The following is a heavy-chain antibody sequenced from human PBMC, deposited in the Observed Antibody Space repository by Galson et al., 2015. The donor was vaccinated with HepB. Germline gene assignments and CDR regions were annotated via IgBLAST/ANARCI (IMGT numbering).Heavy chain of an antibody. CDR1: GFTFSNYG. D-gene: IGHD5-18*01. Sequence: SLRLSCAASGFTFSNYGMHWVRQAPGKGLEWVAVISYDGSNKHYADSVKGRFTISRDNSKTTLYLQMNSLRAEDTAMYYCAKDPGNGYRYGLDIDYWGQGTLVTVSS. J-gene: IGHJ4*02. CDR2: ISYDGSNK. CDR3: AKDPGNGYRYGLDIDY. V-gene: IGHV3-30*18.